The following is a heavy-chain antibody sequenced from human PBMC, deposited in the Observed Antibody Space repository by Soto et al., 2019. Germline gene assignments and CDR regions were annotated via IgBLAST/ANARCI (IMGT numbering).Heavy chain of an antibody. CDR2: ISAYNGNT. D-gene: IGHD3-9*01. CDR3: ARDQVTYYVILTGYYQSSWFDP. V-gene: IGHV1-18*01. J-gene: IGHJ5*02. Sequence: QVPLVQSGAEVKKPGASVKVSCKASGYTFTSYGISWVRQAPGQGLEWMGWISAYNGNTNYAQKHQGRVTMTTDTSTGTAYMELRSLRSDDTAVYYCARDQVTYYVILTGYYQSSWFDPGGQVTLVTVSS. CDR1: GYTFTSYG.